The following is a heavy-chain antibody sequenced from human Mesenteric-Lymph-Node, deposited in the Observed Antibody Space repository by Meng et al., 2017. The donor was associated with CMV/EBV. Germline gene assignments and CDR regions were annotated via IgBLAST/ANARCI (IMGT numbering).Heavy chain of an antibody. V-gene: IGHV3-21*01. CDR1: GFTFSDYY. CDR2: ISSSSSYI. J-gene: IGHJ4*02. Sequence: GESLKISCAASGFTFSDYYMNWVRQAPGKGLEWVSSISSSSSYIYYADSVKGRFTISRDNAKNSLYLQMNSLRAEDTAVYYCARSVNYDNYFDYWGQGTLVTVSS. D-gene: IGHD3-9*01. CDR3: ARSVNYDNYFDY.